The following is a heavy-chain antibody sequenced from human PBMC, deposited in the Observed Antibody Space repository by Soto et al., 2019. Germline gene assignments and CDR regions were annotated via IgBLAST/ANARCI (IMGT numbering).Heavy chain of an antibody. D-gene: IGHD1-1*01. V-gene: IGHV4-59*01. Sequence: PSETLSLTRTVSGGSISIYYWSLIRQPPGKGLEWSGDIYYSGSTNYNPSLKSRVAISVDTSKNQFSLKLSSVTAADTALHYCARLGRGNLQPVRGSTVDYWGQENXVAAST. CDR1: GGSISIYY. J-gene: IGHJ4*01. CDR3: ARLGRGNLQPVRGSTVDY. CDR2: IYYSGST.